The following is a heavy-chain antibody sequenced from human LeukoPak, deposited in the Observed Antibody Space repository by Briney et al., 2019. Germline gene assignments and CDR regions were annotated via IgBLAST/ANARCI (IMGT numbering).Heavy chain of an antibody. CDR2: INHSGST. CDR3: ARWAHAFDI. J-gene: IGHJ3*02. Sequence: SETLSLTCAVYGGSFSGYYWSWIRQPPGKGLEWIGEINHSGSTNYNPSLKSRVTISVDTSKNQFSLKLSSVTAADTAVYYCARWAHAFDIWGQGTVVTVSS. CDR1: GGSFSGYY. V-gene: IGHV4-34*01.